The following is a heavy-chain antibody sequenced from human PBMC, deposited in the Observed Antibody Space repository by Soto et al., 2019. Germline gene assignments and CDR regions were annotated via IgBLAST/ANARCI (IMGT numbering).Heavy chain of an antibody. CDR3: ARDRPIAPASPTNWFDP. CDR2: IIPIFGTA. CDR1: GGTFSSYA. D-gene: IGHD6-13*01. J-gene: IGHJ5*02. Sequence: SVKVSCKASGGTFSSYAISWVRQAPGQGLEWMGGIIPIFGTANYAQKFQGRVTITADKSTSTAYMELSSLRSEDTAVYYCARDRPIAPASPTNWFDPWGQGTLVTVSS. V-gene: IGHV1-69*06.